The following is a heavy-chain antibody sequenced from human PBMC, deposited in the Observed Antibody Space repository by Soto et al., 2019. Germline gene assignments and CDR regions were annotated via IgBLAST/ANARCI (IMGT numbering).Heavy chain of an antibody. D-gene: IGHD4-17*01. CDR1: GFTFSSYA. CDR3: AKDYGDYVVGPLGY. J-gene: IGHJ4*02. V-gene: IGHV3-23*01. Sequence: EVQLLESGGGLVQPGGSLRLSCAASGFTFSSYAMSWVRQAPGKGLEWVSAISGSGGSTYYADSVKGRFTISRDNSKNTLYLQMNSLRAEDTAVYYWAKDYGDYVVGPLGYWGQGTLVTVSS. CDR2: ISGSGGST.